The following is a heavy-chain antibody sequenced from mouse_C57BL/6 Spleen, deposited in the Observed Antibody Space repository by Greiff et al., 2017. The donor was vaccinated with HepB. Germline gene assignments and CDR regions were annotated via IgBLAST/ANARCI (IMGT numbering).Heavy chain of an antibody. CDR2: IYPGDGDT. Sequence: QVQLQQSGAELVKPGASVKISCKASGYAFSSYWMNWVKQRPGKGLEWIGQIYPGDGDTNYNGKFKGKATLTADKSSSTAYMQLSSLTSEDSAVYFCARSDIDYYGSSPFAYWGQGTLVTVSA. CDR1: GYAFSSYW. D-gene: IGHD1-1*01. V-gene: IGHV1-80*01. CDR3: ARSDIDYYGSSPFAY. J-gene: IGHJ3*01.